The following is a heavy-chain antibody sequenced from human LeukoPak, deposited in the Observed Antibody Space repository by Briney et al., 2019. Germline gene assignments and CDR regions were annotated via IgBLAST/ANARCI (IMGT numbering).Heavy chain of an antibody. CDR3: ARGGITMIVVVISLFDY. Sequence: ASVKVSCKASGYTFTGYYMHWVRQAPGQGLEWMGWINPNSGGTNYAQKFQGMVTMTRDTSIRTAYMELSRLRSDDTAVYYCARGGITMIVVVISLFDYWGQGTLVTVSS. CDR1: GYTFTGYY. V-gene: IGHV1-2*02. CDR2: INPNSGGT. D-gene: IGHD3-22*01. J-gene: IGHJ4*02.